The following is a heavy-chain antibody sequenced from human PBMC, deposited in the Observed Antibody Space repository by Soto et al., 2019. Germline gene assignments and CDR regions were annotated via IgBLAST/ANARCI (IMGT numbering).Heavy chain of an antibody. CDR3: ARGYCSSTSCYPDY. J-gene: IGHJ4*02. CDR1: GYTFTSYA. V-gene: IGHV1-3*01. Sequence: SVKVSCKASGYTFTSYAMHWVRQAPGQRLEWMGWINAGNGNTKYSQKFQGRVTITRDTSASTAYMELSSLRSEDTAVYYCARGYCSSTSCYPDYWGQGTLVTVSS. D-gene: IGHD2-2*01. CDR2: INAGNGNT.